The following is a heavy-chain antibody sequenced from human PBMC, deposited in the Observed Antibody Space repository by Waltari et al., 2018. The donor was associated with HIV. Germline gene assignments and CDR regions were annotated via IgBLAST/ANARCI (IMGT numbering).Heavy chain of an antibody. CDR1: GFSIDNSA. J-gene: IGHJ6*02. Sequence: EVQLVESGGGLVQPGRALRLSCVASGFSIDNSAMNVVRQVPGKGLEWVSGISWNSARTTYGDSVKGRFTISRDNAKKTVTLQMNSLRVEDTALYYCAKGGPLGATNYGMDVWGQGTTVTVSS. CDR2: ISWNSART. CDR3: AKGGPLGATNYGMDV. V-gene: IGHV3-9*01. D-gene: IGHD1-26*01.